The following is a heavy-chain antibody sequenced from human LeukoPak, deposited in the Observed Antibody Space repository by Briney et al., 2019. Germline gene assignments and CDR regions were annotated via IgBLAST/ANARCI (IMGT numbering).Heavy chain of an antibody. Sequence: GGSPRHSCAAPGYSPNDYAISTVRHAPRKGLEWVSDISGSGGRTSYADSVKGRFTISRDNSKNTLYLQMNSLRAEDTALYYCAKDRLSSPTAPRFDPWGQGTQVTVSS. CDR1: GYSPNDYA. CDR2: ISGSGGRT. J-gene: IGHJ5*02. V-gene: IGHV3-23*01. D-gene: IGHD2/OR15-2a*01. CDR3: AKDRLSSPTAPRFDP.